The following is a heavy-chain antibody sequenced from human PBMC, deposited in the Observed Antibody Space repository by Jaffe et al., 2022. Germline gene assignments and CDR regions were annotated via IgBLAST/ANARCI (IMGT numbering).Heavy chain of an antibody. J-gene: IGHJ6*03. CDR3: ARGFLHYGSGGYYYYYYMDV. Sequence: QVQLVQSGAEVKKPGASVKVSCKASGYTFTGYYMHWVRQAPGQGLEWMGWINPNSGGTNYAQKFQGRVTMTRDTSISTAYMELSRLRSDDTAVYYCARGFLHYGSGGYYYYYYMDVWGKGTTVTVSS. CDR2: INPNSGGT. D-gene: IGHD3-10*01. V-gene: IGHV1-2*02. CDR1: GYTFTGYY.